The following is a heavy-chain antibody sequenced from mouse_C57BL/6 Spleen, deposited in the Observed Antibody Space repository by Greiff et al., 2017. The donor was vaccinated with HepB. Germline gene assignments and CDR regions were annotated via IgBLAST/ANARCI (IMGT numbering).Heavy chain of an antibody. V-gene: IGHV1-26*01. Sequence: VQLQQSGPELVKPGASVKISCKASGYTFTDYYMNWVKQSHGKSLEWIGDINPNNGGTSYNQKFKGKATLTVDKSSSTAYMELRSLTSEDSAVYYCARGDSNYPAWFAYWGQGTLVTVSA. J-gene: IGHJ3*01. CDR3: ARGDSNYPAWFAY. D-gene: IGHD2-5*01. CDR2: INPNNGGT. CDR1: GYTFTDYY.